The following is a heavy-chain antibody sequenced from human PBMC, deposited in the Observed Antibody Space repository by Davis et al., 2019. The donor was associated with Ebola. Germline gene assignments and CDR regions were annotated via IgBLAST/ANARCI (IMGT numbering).Heavy chain of an antibody. Sequence: LRLSCTVSGGSISSGDYYWSWIRQPPGKGLEWIGYIYYSGSTYYNPSLKSRVTISVDTSKNQFSLKLSSVTAADTAVYYCARTTVGPPYYYYGMDVWGQGTTVTVSS. V-gene: IGHV4-30-4*01. J-gene: IGHJ6*02. CDR2: IYYSGST. CDR1: GGSISSGDYY. D-gene: IGHD4-17*01. CDR3: ARTTVGPPYYYYGMDV.